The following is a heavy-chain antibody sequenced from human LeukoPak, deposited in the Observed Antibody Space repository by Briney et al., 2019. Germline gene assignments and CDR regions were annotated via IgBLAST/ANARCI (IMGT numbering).Heavy chain of an antibody. Sequence: SVKVSCTASGGTFSSYAISWVRQAPGQGLEWMGGIIPIFGTANYAQKFQGRVTITADESTSTAYMELSSLRSEDTAVYYCARALVPPSNWFDPWGQGTLVTVSS. CDR3: ARALVPPSNWFDP. J-gene: IGHJ5*02. CDR2: IIPIFGTA. V-gene: IGHV1-69*13. CDR1: GGTFSSYA.